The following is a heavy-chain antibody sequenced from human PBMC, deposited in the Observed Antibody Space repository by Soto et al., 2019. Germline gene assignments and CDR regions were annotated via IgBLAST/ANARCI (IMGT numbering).Heavy chain of an antibody. J-gene: IGHJ5*02. CDR2: INHSGST. D-gene: IGHD3-16*02. CDR1: GGSFSGYY. CDR3: ARENYDYIWGSYRYKWFDP. V-gene: IGHV4-34*01. Sequence: ETLSLTCAVYGGSFSGYYWSWIRQSPGKGLEWIGEINHSGSTNYNPSLKSRVTTSVDTSRNQFSLKLSSVTVADTAVYYCARENYDYIWGSYRYKWFDPWGQGTLVTVSS.